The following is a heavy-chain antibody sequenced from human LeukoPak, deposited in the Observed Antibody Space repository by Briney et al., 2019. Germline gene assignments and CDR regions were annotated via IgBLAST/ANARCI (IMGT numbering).Heavy chain of an antibody. D-gene: IGHD3-22*01. J-gene: IGHJ3*02. CDR3: AKDLITMIVVVITAFDI. V-gene: IGHV3-23*01. CDR2: ISGSGGST. Sequence: GGSLRLSCAASGFTFSSYAMSWVRQAPGKGLEWVSAISGSGGSTYYADSVKGRFTTSRDNSKNTLYLQMNSLRAEDTAVYYCAKDLITMIVVVITAFDIWGQGTMVTVSS. CDR1: GFTFSSYA.